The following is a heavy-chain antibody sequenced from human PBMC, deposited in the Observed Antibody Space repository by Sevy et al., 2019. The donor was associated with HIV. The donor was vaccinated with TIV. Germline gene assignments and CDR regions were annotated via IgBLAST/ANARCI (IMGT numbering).Heavy chain of an antibody. CDR1: GFTFDDYA. V-gene: IGHV3-9*01. CDR2: ISWNSGSI. CDR3: AKDSIAAVGLDY. Sequence: GGSLRLSCAASGFTFDDYAMHWVRQAPGKGLEWVSGISWNSGSIGYADSVKGRFTISRDNAKNSLYLQMNSLRAEDTALYYCAKDSIAAVGLDYWGQGTLVTVSS. D-gene: IGHD6-13*01. J-gene: IGHJ4*02.